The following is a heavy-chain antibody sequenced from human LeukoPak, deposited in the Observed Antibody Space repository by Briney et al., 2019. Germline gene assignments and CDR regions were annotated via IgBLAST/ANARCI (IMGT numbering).Heavy chain of an antibody. CDR3: GKDQGDSIWGSNDY. Sequence: GGSLRLSCAASGFTFSSYAMTWVRRAPEKGLEWVSSITGSGSGTYHADSVKGRFTISRDNSKNTLFLQMNNLRAEDTAVYYCGKDQGDSIWGSNDYWGQGTLVTVPS. J-gene: IGHJ4*02. D-gene: IGHD3-16*01. CDR2: ITGSGSGT. V-gene: IGHV3-23*01. CDR1: GFTFSSYA.